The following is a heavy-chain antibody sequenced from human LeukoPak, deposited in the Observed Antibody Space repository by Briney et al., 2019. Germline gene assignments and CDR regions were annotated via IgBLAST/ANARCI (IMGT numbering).Heavy chain of an antibody. V-gene: IGHV1-8*01. Sequence: ASVKVSCKASGYTFTSYDINWVRQATGQGLEWMGWTNPNSGNTGYAQKFQGRVTMTRNTSVSTAYMELSSLRSENTAVYYCARGSRRSWFGPWGQGTLVTVSS. J-gene: IGHJ5*02. CDR1: GYTFTSYD. CDR3: ARGSRRSWFGP. CDR2: TNPNSGNT.